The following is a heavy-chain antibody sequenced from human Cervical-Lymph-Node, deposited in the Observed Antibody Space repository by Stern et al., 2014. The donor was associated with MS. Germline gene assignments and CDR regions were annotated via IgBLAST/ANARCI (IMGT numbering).Heavy chain of an antibody. CDR2: IRTKPHSYAT. CDR3: TSEPLDWTYYFDH. D-gene: IGHD3-9*01. V-gene: IGHV3-73*01. CDR1: GITLSASA. J-gene: IGHJ4*02. Sequence: EVQLVESGGGVVQPGGSLKLSCAASGITLSASAVHWVRQASGKGLEWVGRIRTKPHSYATAYAASVKDRFTISRDDSKNMAYLQMNSLKTEDTAVYYCTSEPLDWTYYFDHWGQGTLVTVSS.